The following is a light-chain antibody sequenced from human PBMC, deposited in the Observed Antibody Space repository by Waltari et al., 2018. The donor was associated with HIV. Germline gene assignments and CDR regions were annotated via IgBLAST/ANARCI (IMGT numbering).Light chain of an antibody. J-gene: IGLJ3*02. CDR3: RLYNGSSWV. CDR1: TGMHTSGDY. Sequence: QTVVTHEPSRTVSPGATATLPCAPRTGMHTSGDYANWVQQQPGQAPRPLIYSVSNGHSWTPARFSGSLLGGKAVLTLSGVLPEDEAEYYCRLYNGSSWVFGGGTKLTVL. V-gene: IGLV7-43*01. CDR2: SVS.